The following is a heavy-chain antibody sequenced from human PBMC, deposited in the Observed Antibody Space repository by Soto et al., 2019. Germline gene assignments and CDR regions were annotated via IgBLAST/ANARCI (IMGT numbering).Heavy chain of an antibody. CDR2: INPNSGGT. CDR3: ARDTHNYYDSSGYPGPYYGMDV. CDR1: GYTFTGYY. Sequence: ASVKVSCKASGYTFTGYYMHWVRQAPGQGLEWMGWINPNSGGTNYAQKFQGWVTMTRDTSISTAYMELSSLRSEDTAVYYCARDTHNYYDSSGYPGPYYGMDVWGQGTTVTVSS. J-gene: IGHJ6*02. D-gene: IGHD3-22*01. V-gene: IGHV1-2*04.